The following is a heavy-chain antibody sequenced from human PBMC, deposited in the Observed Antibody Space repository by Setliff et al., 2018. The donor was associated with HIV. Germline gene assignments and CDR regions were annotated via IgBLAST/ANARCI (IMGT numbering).Heavy chain of an antibody. J-gene: IGHJ4*02. CDR3: ARDYLLEGLGYFDS. CDR2: MSGSGGST. V-gene: IGHV3-23*01. CDR1: GFTFSSYA. Sequence: GGSLRLSCAASGFTFSSYAMSWVRQAPGKGLEWVSAMSGSGGSTYYADSVKGRFTISRDNSKNTLYLQMNSLRAEDTAVYYCARDYLLEGLGYFDSWGQGTLVTVSS. D-gene: IGHD2-15*01.